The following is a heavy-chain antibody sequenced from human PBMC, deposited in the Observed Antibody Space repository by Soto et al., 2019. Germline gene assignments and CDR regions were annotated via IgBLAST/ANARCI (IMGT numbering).Heavy chain of an antibody. D-gene: IGHD3-9*01. J-gene: IGHJ5*02. CDR1: GGSFSSYA. V-gene: IGHV1-69*13. CDR2: IIPIFGTA. CDR3: ARVFYYDILTGYSFGSGGGWFDP. Sequence: ASVKVSCKASGGSFSSYAISWVRQAPGQGVEWMGGIIPIFGTANYAHTSQGRGTTTAVDTTSTAYMELSSLRSEDKAVYYCARVFYYDILTGYSFGSGGGWFDPWGQGTLVTVSS.